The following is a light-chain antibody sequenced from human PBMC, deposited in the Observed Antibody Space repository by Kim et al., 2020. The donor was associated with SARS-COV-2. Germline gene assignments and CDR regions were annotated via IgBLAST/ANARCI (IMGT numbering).Light chain of an antibody. CDR1: QSVSSGY. V-gene: IGKV3-20*01. CDR3: QQYYSSPLT. J-gene: IGKJ4*01. CDR2: GAS. Sequence: SPGERATPSCRSSQSVSSGYLAWYRQKPGQAPRLLIYGASTRATGIPDRFSATGSGTDFTLTISRLEPEDFAVYYCQQYYSSPLTFGGGTKVEIK.